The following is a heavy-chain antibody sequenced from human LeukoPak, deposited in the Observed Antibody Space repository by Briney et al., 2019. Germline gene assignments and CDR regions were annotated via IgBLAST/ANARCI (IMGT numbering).Heavy chain of an antibody. CDR3: ATTRGVLRFLEWLPDAFDI. J-gene: IGHJ3*02. D-gene: IGHD3-3*01. CDR2: FDPEDGET. CDR1: GYTLTELS. Sequence: ASVKVSCKVSGYTLTELSMHWVRQAPGKRLEWMGGFDPEDGETIYAQKFKGRVTMTEDTSTDTAYMELSSLRSEDTAVYYCATTRGVLRFLEWLPDAFDIWGQGTMVTVSS. V-gene: IGHV1-24*01.